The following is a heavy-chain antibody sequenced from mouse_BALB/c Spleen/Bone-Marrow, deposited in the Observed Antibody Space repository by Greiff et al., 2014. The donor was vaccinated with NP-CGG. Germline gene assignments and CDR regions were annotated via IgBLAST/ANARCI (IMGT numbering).Heavy chain of an antibody. CDR3: ARRDGSYFDY. CDR1: GYAFTNYL. CDR2: INPGSGGT. Sequence: LVESGAELVRPGTSVKVSCKASGYAFTNYLIEWVKQRPGQGLEWIGMINPGSGGTNYNEKFMGKATLTADKSSSTAYMQLSSLTSDDSAVYFCARRDGSYFDYWGQGTTLTVSS. J-gene: IGHJ2*01. D-gene: IGHD3-3*01. V-gene: IGHV1-54*03.